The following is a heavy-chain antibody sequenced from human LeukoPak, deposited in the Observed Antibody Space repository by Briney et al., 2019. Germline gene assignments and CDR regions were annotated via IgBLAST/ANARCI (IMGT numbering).Heavy chain of an antibody. Sequence: SETLSLTCTVSGGSISSGGYYWSWIRQHPGKGLEWIGYIYYSGSTYYNPSLKSRVTTSVDTSKNQFSLKLSSVTAADTAVYYCARSLRYSSGWYVDYWGQGTLVTVSS. J-gene: IGHJ4*02. D-gene: IGHD6-19*01. V-gene: IGHV4-31*03. CDR1: GGSISSGGYY. CDR2: IYYSGST. CDR3: ARSLRYSSGWYVDY.